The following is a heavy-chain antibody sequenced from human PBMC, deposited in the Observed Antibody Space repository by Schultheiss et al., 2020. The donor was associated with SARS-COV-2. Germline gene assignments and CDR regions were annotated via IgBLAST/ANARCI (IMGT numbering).Heavy chain of an antibody. D-gene: IGHD2-2*01. V-gene: IGHV4-39*01. J-gene: IGHJ6*02. Sequence: SETLSLTCTVSGGSISSGGYYWGWIRQPPGKGLEWIGSIYYSASTYYNPSLNSRVTISVDTSKNQFSLKLSSVTAADTAVYYCASPAGCSSTSCHYYYYGMDVWGQGTTVTVSS. CDR1: GGSISSGGYY. CDR3: ASPAGCSSTSCHYYYYGMDV. CDR2: IYYSAST.